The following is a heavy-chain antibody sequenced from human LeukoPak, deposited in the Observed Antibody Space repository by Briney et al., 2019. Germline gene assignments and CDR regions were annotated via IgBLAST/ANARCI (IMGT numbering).Heavy chain of an antibody. V-gene: IGHV3-74*01. CDR3: ARDEGFFDY. Sequence: GGSLRLSCAASGFPFSSYWMHWVRHAPGKGLVWVSRIHSDGSSTSYADSVKGRFTISRDNAKNTLYLQMNSLRAEDTAVYYCARDEGFFDYWGQGTLVTVSS. CDR1: GFPFSSYW. CDR2: IHSDGSST. J-gene: IGHJ4*02.